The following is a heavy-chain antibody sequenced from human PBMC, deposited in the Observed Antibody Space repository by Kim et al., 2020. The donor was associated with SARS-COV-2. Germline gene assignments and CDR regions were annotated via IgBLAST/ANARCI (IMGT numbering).Heavy chain of an antibody. V-gene: IGHV3-21*01. D-gene: IGHD6-13*01. J-gene: IGHJ6*02. CDR3: ARARYSSSWPTYYYYGMDV. Sequence: GGSLRLSCAASGFTFSSYSMNWVRQAPGKGLEWVSSISSSSSYIYYADSVKGRFTISRDNAKNSLYLQMNSLRAEDTAVYYCARARYSSSWPTYYYYGMDVWGQGTTVTVSS. CDR1: GFTFSSYS. CDR2: ISSSSSYI.